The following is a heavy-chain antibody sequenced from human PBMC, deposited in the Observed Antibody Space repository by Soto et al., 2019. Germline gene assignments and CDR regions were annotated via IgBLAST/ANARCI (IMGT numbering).Heavy chain of an antibody. CDR3: AKTQPGIAVAGPLWFDP. V-gene: IGHV3-23*01. CDR1: GFTFDDYA. Sequence: GGSLRLSCAASGFTFDDYAMHWVRQAPGKGLEWVSGISWNSGSTYYADSVKGRFTISRDNSKNTLYLQMNSLRAEDTAVYYCAKTQPGIAVAGPLWFDPWGQGTLVTVSS. D-gene: IGHD6-19*01. J-gene: IGHJ5*02. CDR2: ISWNSGST.